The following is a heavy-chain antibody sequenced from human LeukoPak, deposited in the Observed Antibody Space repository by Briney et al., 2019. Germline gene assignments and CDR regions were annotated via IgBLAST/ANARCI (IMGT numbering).Heavy chain of an antibody. Sequence: GGSLRLSCAASGFTVSSYSMNWVRQAPGKGLEWVAFISYDGSNKYYADSVKGRFTISRDNSKNTLYLQMNSLRAEDTAVYYCARVRQWLDRDAFDIWGQGTMVTVSS. CDR2: ISYDGSNK. CDR1: GFTVSSYS. CDR3: ARVRQWLDRDAFDI. V-gene: IGHV3-30*03. J-gene: IGHJ3*02. D-gene: IGHD6-19*01.